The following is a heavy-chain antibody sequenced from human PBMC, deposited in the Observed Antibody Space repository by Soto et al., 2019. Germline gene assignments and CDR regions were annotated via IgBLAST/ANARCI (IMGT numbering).Heavy chain of an antibody. J-gene: IGHJ4*02. Sequence: PGGSLRLSCAGSGFTFSSYSMNWVRQAPGKRLEWVSYISSSSSTIYYADSVKGRFTISRDNAKNSLYLQMNSLRAEDTAVYYCARLNRLDYWGQGTLVTVSS. CDR2: ISSSSSTI. CDR3: ARLNRLDY. V-gene: IGHV3-48*01. CDR1: GFTFSSYS.